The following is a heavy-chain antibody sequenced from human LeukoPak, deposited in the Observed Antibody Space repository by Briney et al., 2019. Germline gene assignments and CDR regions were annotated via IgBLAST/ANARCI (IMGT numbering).Heavy chain of an antibody. CDR1: GFTFSSYG. CDR2: ISYDGSNK. CDR3: AKEEEYYFDY. Sequence: GGSLRLSCAASGFTFSSYGMHWVRQAPGKGLEWVAVISYDGSNKYYADSVKGRFTISRDNSKNTLYLQMNSLRAEDTAVYYCAKEEEYYFDYWGQGALVTVSS. V-gene: IGHV3-30*18. J-gene: IGHJ4*02.